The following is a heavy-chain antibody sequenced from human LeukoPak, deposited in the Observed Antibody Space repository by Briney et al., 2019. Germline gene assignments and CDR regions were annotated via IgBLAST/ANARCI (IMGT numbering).Heavy chain of an antibody. D-gene: IGHD3-10*01. CDR3: TTARNMVRGVIPLDY. CDR2: IRSKTDGGTT. V-gene: IGHV3-15*01. J-gene: IGHJ4*02. CDR1: GFTFSDYY. Sequence: GGSLRLSCAASGFTFSDYYMSWVRQAPGKGLEWVGRIRSKTDGGTTDYAAPVKGRFTISRDDSKNTLYLQMNSLKTGDTAVYYCTTARNMVRGVIPLDYWGQGTLVTVSS.